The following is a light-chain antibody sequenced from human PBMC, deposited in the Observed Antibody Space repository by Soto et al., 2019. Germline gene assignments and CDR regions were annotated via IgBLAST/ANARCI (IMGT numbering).Light chain of an antibody. V-gene: IGLV9-49*01. J-gene: IGLJ2*01. CDR3: GADHGSGSNLVRVV. CDR2: VGTGGIVG. Sequence: QPVLTQPPSASASLGASVTLTCTLSSGYSNYKVDWYQQRPGKGPRFVMRVGTGGIVGSKGDGIPDRFSVLGSGLNRYLTIQNIQEEDGSDYHCGADHGSGSNLVRVVFGGGTKVTVL. CDR1: SGYSNYK.